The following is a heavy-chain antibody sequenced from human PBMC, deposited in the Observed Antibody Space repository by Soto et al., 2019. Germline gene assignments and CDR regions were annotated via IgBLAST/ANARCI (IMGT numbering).Heavy chain of an antibody. V-gene: IGHV4-59*08. CDR3: GRGITIGLNWFAP. CDR1: GGSISSYY. CDR2: IYYSGST. J-gene: IGHJ5*02. D-gene: IGHD3-10*01. Sequence: KPSETLSLTCTVSGGSISSYYWSWIRQPPGKGLEWIGYIYYSGSTNYNPSLKSRVTISVDTSKNQFSLKLSSVTAADTAVYYCGRGITIGLNWFAPWGQGTLVTVSS.